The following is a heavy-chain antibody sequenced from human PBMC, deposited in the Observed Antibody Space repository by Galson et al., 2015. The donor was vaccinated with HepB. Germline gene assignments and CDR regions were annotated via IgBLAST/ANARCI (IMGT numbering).Heavy chain of an antibody. D-gene: IGHD3-3*01. J-gene: IGHJ4*02. Sequence: SLRLSCAASGFTFSSYAMHWVRQAPGKGLEWVAVVSYDGSNKYYADSVKGRFTISRDNSKSTLYLQMNSLRAEDTAVYYCARSARPSITIFGVVIGDYWGQGTLVTVSS. CDR1: GFTFSSYA. CDR3: ARSARPSITIFGVVIGDY. V-gene: IGHV3-30-3*01. CDR2: VSYDGSNK.